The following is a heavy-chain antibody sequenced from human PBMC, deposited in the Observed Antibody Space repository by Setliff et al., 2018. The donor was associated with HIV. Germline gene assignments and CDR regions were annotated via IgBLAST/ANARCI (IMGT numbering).Heavy chain of an antibody. CDR3: ARDRRDDYYLTAYFDS. CDR2: IYYSGTT. V-gene: IGHV4-39*02. Sequence: KASETLSLTCSVSGGSISSGSHYWGWIRQAPGKGLEWIGNIYYSGTTFYNPSLKSRVSISVDTSRNEFSLKLTSVTATDTAVYYCARDRRDDYYLTAYFDSLGQGTVVTVSS. CDR1: GGSISSGSHY. J-gene: IGHJ4*02. D-gene: IGHD1-26*01.